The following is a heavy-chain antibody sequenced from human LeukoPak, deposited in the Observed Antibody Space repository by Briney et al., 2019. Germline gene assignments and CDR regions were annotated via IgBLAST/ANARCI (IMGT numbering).Heavy chain of an antibody. CDR2: INTDGSST. D-gene: IGHD6-13*01. V-gene: IGHV3-74*01. CDR3: ARGRQQLILDY. J-gene: IGHJ4*02. CDR1: GFSFSNYW. Sequence: GGSLRPSCAASGFSFSNYWMHWVRQAPGKGLVWVARINTDGSSTSYADSVKGRFTISRDNARNTLSLLMNSLRAEDTAVYYCARGRQQLILDYWGQGTLVTVSS.